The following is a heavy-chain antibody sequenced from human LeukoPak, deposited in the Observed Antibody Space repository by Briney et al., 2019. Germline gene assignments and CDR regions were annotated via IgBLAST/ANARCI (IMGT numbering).Heavy chain of an antibody. V-gene: IGHV1-18*01. CDR2: ISAYNGNT. D-gene: IGHD3-16*02. CDR3: ARGTMNRFGGVIEHFDY. J-gene: IGHJ4*02. CDR1: GYTFTSYG. Sequence: GASVKVSCKASGYTFTSYGISWVRQAPGQGLEWMGWISAYNGNTNYAQKLQGRVTITTDESTSTAYMELSSLRSEDTAVYYCARGTMNRFGGVIEHFDYWGQGTLVTVSS.